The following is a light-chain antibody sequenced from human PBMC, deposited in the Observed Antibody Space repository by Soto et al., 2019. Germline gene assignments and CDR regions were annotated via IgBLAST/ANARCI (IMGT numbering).Light chain of an antibody. Sequence: EIVMTQSPATLSVSPGERATLSCRASQSVNTNLAWYQQKPGQAPRLLIYGASTRATGIPARFSGSGSGTEFTHTISSLQSEDFAVYYCQQYYNWRTFGQGTKVDIK. CDR1: QSVNTN. CDR2: GAS. V-gene: IGKV3-15*01. J-gene: IGKJ1*01. CDR3: QQYYNWRT.